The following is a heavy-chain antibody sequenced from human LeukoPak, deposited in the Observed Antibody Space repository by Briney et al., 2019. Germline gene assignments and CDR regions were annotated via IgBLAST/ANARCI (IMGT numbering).Heavy chain of an antibody. J-gene: IGHJ4*02. CDR3: GGRAEGGESFDY. D-gene: IGHD3-10*01. CDR1: GGSISSGGYY. Sequence: PSETLSLTCTVSGGSISSGGYYWSWIRQHPGEALEWIGYISTGGNTYYNPSLKSRVIVSVDTSKNQFSLKLSSVTAADTAVYCCGGRAEGGESFDYWGQGTLVTVSS. V-gene: IGHV4-31*03. CDR2: ISTGGNT.